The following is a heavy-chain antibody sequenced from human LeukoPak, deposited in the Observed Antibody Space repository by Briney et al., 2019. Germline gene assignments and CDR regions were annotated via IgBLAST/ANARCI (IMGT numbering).Heavy chain of an antibody. V-gene: IGHV4-39*01. J-gene: IGHJ4*02. D-gene: IGHD3-10*01. CDR1: GVSFSSSSYY. CDR3: ARGSNLLRTLDY. CDR2: IYYSGST. Sequence: PPETLSLTCTVSGVSFSSSSYYWGWIRQRPGKGLAWIGSIYYSGSTYYNPSLKSRVTISVDTPKSQFSLKLSSVTAADTAVYYCARGSNLLRTLDYWGQGTLVTVSS.